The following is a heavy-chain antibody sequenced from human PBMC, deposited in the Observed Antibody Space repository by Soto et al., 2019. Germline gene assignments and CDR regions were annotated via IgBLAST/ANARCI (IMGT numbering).Heavy chain of an antibody. CDR1: GFTFKTHA. CDR2: IAYDGNEK. D-gene: IGHD1-26*01. J-gene: IGHJ6*02. V-gene: IGHV3-30*18. CDR3: GKDVGDYVPYYYGVDV. Sequence: QVQLVESGGGVVQPGTSLRLSCAASGFTFKTHAMHWVRQAPGKGLEWMAVIAYDGNEKFYADSVKGRFTISRHNSKKALYLQINTLRNEDTAVYYCGKDVGDYVPYYYGVDVWGQGTTVTVSS.